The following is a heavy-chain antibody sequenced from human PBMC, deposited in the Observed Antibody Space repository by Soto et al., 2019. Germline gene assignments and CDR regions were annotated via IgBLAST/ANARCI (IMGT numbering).Heavy chain of an antibody. CDR3: ARDGGGSGWFY. D-gene: IGHD6-19*01. CDR2: INKDGGEK. Sequence: PGGSLRLSXAAAGFSFSDYWMSWVRQAPGKGLEWVANINKDGGEKHYVDSVKGRFTISRDNAKNSLYLQVNSLRAEDTAVYYCARDGGGSGWFYWGLGTLVPVSS. J-gene: IGHJ4*02. CDR1: GFSFSDYW. V-gene: IGHV3-7*03.